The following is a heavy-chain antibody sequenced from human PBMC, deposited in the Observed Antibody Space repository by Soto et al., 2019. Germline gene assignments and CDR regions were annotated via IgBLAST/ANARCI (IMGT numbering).Heavy chain of an antibody. V-gene: IGHV4-31*02. CDR2: IDYSGGT. Sequence: WTWIRQHPGKGLEWIGNIDYSGGTYYNPSLKSRVIITADTSKNQFSLELISVTAADTAVYYCARAVSNAFDVWGQGTVVTVPS. CDR3: ARAVSNAFDV. J-gene: IGHJ3*01. D-gene: IGHD4-4*01.